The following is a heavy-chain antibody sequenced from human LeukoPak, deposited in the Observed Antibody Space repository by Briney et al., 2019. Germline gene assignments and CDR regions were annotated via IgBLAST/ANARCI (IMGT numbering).Heavy chain of an antibody. CDR1: GGSFSGYC. V-gene: IGHV4-34*01. CDR2: INHSGST. D-gene: IGHD3-10*01. J-gene: IGHJ4*02. CDR3: AHYNPDSGSHDY. Sequence: SETLSLTCAVYGGSFSGYCWNWIRQSPGKGLEWIGEINHSGSTNYNPSLKSRVTISVDTSKNQFSLKLSSVTAEDTAVYYCAHYNPDSGSHDYWGQGTLVTVSS.